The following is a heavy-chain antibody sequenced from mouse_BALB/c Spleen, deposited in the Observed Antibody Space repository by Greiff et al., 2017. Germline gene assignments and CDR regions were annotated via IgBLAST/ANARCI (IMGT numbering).Heavy chain of an antibody. V-gene: IGHV14-3*02. J-gene: IGHJ2*01. CDR2: IDPANGNT. D-gene: IGHD2-10*01. CDR3: AREGRLLWPFDY. Sequence: EVQLQQSGAELVKPGASVKLSCTASGFNIKDTYMHWVKQRPEQGLEWIGRIDPANGNTKYDPKFQGKATITADTSSNTAYLQLSSLTSEDTAVYYCAREGRLLWPFDYWGQGTTLTVSS. CDR1: GFNIKDTY.